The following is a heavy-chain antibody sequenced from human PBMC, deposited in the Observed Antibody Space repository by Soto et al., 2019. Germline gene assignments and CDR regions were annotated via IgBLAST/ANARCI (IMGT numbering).Heavy chain of an antibody. J-gene: IGHJ6*02. Sequence: GASVKVSCKASGYTFTGYYMHWVRQAPGQGLEWMGWINPNSGGTNYAQKFQGWATMTRDTSISTAYMELSRLRSDDTAVYYCARDGYSYGRNYYYGMDVWGQGTTVTVSS. V-gene: IGHV1-2*04. CDR1: GYTFTGYY. CDR3: ARDGYSYGRNYYYGMDV. CDR2: INPNSGGT. D-gene: IGHD5-18*01.